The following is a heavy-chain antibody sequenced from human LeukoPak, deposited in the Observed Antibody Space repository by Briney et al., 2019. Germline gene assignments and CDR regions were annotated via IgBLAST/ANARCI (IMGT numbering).Heavy chain of an antibody. CDR2: INHSGST. V-gene: IGHV4-34*01. CDR1: GGSFGGYY. J-gene: IGHJ4*02. Sequence: SETLSLTCAVYGGSFGGYYWSWIRQPPGKGLEWIGEINHSGSTNYNPSLKSRVTISVDTSKNQFSLKLSSVTAADTAVYYCARGLSAVAGACFDYWGQGTLVTVSS. D-gene: IGHD6-19*01. CDR3: ARGLSAVAGACFDY.